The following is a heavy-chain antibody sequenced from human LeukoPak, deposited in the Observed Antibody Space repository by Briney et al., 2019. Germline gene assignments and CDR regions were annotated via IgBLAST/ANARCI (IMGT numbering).Heavy chain of an antibody. CDR1: VGTFSSYA. V-gene: IGHV1-69*04. CDR2: IIPILGIA. D-gene: IGHD6-13*01. J-gene: IGHJ4*02. Sequence: SVKVSFKASVGTFSSYAISWVRQAPGQGLEWMGRIIPILGIANYAQKFQGRVTMTRDTSTSTAYMELSSLRSEDTAVYYCARPRTSSWYFFDYWGQGTLVTVSS. CDR3: ARPRTSSWYFFDY.